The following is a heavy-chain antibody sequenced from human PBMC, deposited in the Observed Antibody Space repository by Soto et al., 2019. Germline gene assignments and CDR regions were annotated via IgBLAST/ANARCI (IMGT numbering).Heavy chain of an antibody. CDR3: ARQTSIDYYYYGMDV. CDR1: GGSISSFNW. Sequence: SETLSLTCAVSGGSISSFNWWIWVRQPPGKGLEWIGSIYYSGSTYYNPSLKSRVTISVDTSKNQFSLKLSSVTPADTAVYYCARQTSIDYYYYGMDVWGQGTTVTVSS. CDR2: IYYSGST. J-gene: IGHJ6*02. V-gene: IGHV4-39*01.